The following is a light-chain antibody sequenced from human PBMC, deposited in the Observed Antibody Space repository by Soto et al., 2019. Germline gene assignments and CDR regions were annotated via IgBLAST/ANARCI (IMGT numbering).Light chain of an antibody. CDR2: DVS. J-gene: IGLJ1*01. CDR1: SSDVGGYNY. Sequence: QSALTQPASVSGSPGQSITISCTGTSSDVGGYNYVSWYQHHLGKALKLMIYDVSNRPSGVSNRFSGSKSGNTASLTISGLQPEDEADYYCCSYTTSNTRQIVFGTGTKVTVL. CDR3: CSYTTSNTRQIV. V-gene: IGLV2-14*03.